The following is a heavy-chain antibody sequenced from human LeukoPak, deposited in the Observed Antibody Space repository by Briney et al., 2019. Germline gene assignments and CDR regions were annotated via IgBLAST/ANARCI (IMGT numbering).Heavy chain of an antibody. CDR3: ASIVVPAATFDY. V-gene: IGHV4-61*02. Sequence: SETLSLTCTVSGGSISSGSYYWSWIRQPAGKGLEWIGRIYTSGSTNYNPSLKSRVTISVDTSKNQFSLKLSSVTAADTAVYYCASIVVPAATFDYWGQGTLVTVSS. CDR2: IYTSGST. CDR1: GGSISSGSYY. D-gene: IGHD2-2*01. J-gene: IGHJ4*02.